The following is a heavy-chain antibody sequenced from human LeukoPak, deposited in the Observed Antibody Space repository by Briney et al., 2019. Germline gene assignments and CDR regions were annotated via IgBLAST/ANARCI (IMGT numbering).Heavy chain of an antibody. D-gene: IGHD2-2*01. CDR1: GYTFTSCY. CDR2: INPSGGGT. V-gene: IGHV1-46*01. J-gene: IGHJ4*02. Sequence: ASVKVSCKASGYTFTSCYIHWVRQAPGQGLEWMGIINPSGGGTTYAQKFQGRVTMTRDMSTSTVYMELSSLRSEDTAVYYCARSMSQGMGIVVVPAADYWGQGTLVTVSS. CDR3: ARSMSQGMGIVVVPAADY.